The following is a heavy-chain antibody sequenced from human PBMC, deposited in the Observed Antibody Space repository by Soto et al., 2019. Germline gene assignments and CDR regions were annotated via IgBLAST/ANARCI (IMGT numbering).Heavy chain of an antibody. V-gene: IGHV4-30-4*01. CDR1: GGSISSGDSY. D-gene: IGHD3-16*01. CDR3: AREGAASHSYYYGTDV. Sequence: QVQLQESGPGLVKPSQTLSLTCTGSGGSISSGDSYWSWIRQSPGKGLEWIGYIYHSGSRYYNPSLASRVTISVDTSKNQFSLKLNSLTAADTAVYYCAREGAASHSYYYGTDVWGQGTTVTVSS. CDR2: IYHSGSR. J-gene: IGHJ6*02.